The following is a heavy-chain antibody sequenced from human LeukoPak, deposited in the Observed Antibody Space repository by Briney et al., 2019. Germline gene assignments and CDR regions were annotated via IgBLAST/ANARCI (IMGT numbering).Heavy chain of an antibody. V-gene: IGHV4-39*01. Sequence: SETLSLTCTVSGGSISSSSYYWGWIRQPPGKGLEWIGSIYYSGSTYYNPSLKSRVTISVDTSKNQFSLKLSSVTAADTAVYYCAHLWFGELLFGFDPWGQGTLVTVSS. D-gene: IGHD3-10*01. CDR2: IYYSGST. J-gene: IGHJ5*02. CDR3: AHLWFGELLFGFDP. CDR1: GGSISSSSYY.